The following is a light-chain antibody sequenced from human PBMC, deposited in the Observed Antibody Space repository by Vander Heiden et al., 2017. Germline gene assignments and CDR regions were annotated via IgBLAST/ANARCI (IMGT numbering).Light chain of an antibody. CDR3: QQYDEWPYT. CDR1: QSVSDN. Sequence: EIVMTQFPATLPLSPGERATLSCRASQSVSDNLAWYQQKGGQTPRLLISRASTRATGIPARFSASGSGTDFSLTISSLQSEDFALYYCQQYDEWPYTFGQGTKLEIK. CDR2: RAS. V-gene: IGKV3-15*01. J-gene: IGKJ2*01.